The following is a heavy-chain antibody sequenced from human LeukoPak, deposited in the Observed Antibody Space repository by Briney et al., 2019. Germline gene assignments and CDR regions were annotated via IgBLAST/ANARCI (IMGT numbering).Heavy chain of an antibody. D-gene: IGHD1-20*01. J-gene: IGHJ4*02. V-gene: IGHV1-69*04. Sequence: ASVKVSCKASGGTFSSYAISWVRQAPGQGPEWMGRIIPILGIANYAQKFQGRVTITADKSTSTAYMELSSLRSEDTAVYYCARDLGRGNWNPGGVYFDYWGQGTLVTVSS. CDR3: ARDLGRGNWNPGGVYFDY. CDR1: GGTFSSYA. CDR2: IIPILGIA.